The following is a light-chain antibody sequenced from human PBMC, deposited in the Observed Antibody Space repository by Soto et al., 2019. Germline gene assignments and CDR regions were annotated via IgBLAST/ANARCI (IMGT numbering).Light chain of an antibody. CDR1: QGISSY. Sequence: EIQLTQSQSFLSASVGDRVTITCRASQGISSYLAWYQQRAGKAPKFLMYAAPTLQNGVPSRFSGSGSGTEFALTISSLQPEDFATYYCQQLKTYPLTFGGGTKVDIK. J-gene: IGKJ4*01. CDR2: AAP. CDR3: QQLKTYPLT. V-gene: IGKV1-9*01.